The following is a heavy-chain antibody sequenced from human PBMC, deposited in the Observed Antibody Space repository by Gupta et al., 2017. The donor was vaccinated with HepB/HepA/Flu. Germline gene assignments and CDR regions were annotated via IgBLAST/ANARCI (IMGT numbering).Heavy chain of an antibody. Sequence: QVQLVQSGAEVKKPGASVKVSCMASGNTFTNYDIKWVRQATGQGLEWMGWMNPNSGNTGDAQKFQGRVTMTRSTSISTAYMELSSLRSEDTAVYYCAKGRDAFDIWGQGAMVTASS. J-gene: IGHJ3*02. V-gene: IGHV1-8*01. CDR3: AKGRDAFDI. CDR2: MNPNSGNT. CDR1: GNTFTNYD.